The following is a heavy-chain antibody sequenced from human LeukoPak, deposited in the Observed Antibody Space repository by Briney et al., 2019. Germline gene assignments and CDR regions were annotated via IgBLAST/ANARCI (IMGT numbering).Heavy chain of an antibody. Sequence: GGSLRLSCAASGFTFDDYGMSWVRQAPGKGLEWVSGINWNGGSTSYADSVKGRFTISRDNAKNSLYLQMNSLRAEDTALYYCARAVDTAMGRFYMDVWGKGTTVTVSS. D-gene: IGHD5-18*01. J-gene: IGHJ6*03. V-gene: IGHV3-20*04. CDR1: GFTFDDYG. CDR3: ARAVDTAMGRFYMDV. CDR2: INWNGGST.